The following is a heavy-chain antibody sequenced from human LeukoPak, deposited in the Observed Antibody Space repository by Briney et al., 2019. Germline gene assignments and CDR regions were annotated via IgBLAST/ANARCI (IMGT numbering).Heavy chain of an antibody. V-gene: IGHV3-21*01. CDR1: GFTFSSYS. CDR2: ISSSSSYI. J-gene: IGHJ6*02. D-gene: IGHD1-1*01. CDR3: AREMTGPTTYYYYGMDV. Sequence: GGSLRLSCAASGFTFSSYSMNWVRQAPGKGLEWVSSISSSSSYIYYADSVKGRFTISRDNAKNSLYLQMNSLRAEDTAVYYCAREMTGPTTYYYYGMDVWGQGTTVNVSS.